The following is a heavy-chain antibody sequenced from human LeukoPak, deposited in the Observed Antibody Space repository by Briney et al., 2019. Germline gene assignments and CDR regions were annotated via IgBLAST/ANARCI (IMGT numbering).Heavy chain of an antibody. V-gene: IGHV3-43*02. J-gene: IGHJ4*02. CDR1: GFTFDDYA. Sequence: GGSLRLSCAASGFTFDDYAMHCVRQAPGKGLEWVSLISGDGTTPYYADSVKGRFTISRDNSKNSLYLQMNSLRTEDTAFYYCVKVLRRGYTYNYYFDLWGQGALVTVSS. CDR2: ISGDGTTP. CDR3: VKVLRRGYTYNYYFDL. D-gene: IGHD5-18*01.